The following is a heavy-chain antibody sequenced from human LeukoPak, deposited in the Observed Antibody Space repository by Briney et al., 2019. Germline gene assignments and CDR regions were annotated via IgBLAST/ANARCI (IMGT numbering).Heavy chain of an antibody. D-gene: IGHD2-2*03. Sequence: GGSLRLSCAASGFTFSSSWMSWVRQAPGKGLEWVANIKEDGSEKYYVDSVKGRFTISRDNAQNSLYLHMNSLRAEDTATYYCAEDSWFGYPALDYWGQGTLVTVSS. CDR2: IKEDGSEK. V-gene: IGHV3-7*01. CDR1: GFTFSSSW. CDR3: AEDSWFGYPALDY. J-gene: IGHJ4*02.